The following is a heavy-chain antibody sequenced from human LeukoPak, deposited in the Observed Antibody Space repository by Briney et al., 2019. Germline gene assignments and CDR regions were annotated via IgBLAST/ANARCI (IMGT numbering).Heavy chain of an antibody. V-gene: IGHV3-21*01. D-gene: IGHD3-22*01. J-gene: IGHJ4*02. CDR1: GFTFSSYS. CDR2: ISSSSSYI. CDR3: ARAHSSGYYYSGY. Sequence: SGGSLRLSCAASGFTFSSYSMNWVRQAPGKGLEWVSSISSSSSYIYYADSVKGRFTISRDNAKNSLYLQMNSLRAEDTAVYYCARAHSSGYYYSGYWGQGTLVTVSS.